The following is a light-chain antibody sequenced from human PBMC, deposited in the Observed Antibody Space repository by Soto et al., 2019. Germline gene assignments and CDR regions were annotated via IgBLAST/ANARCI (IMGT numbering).Light chain of an antibody. J-gene: IGKJ3*01. V-gene: IGKV1-27*01. CDR2: GAS. CDR1: HDISNY. CDR3: QKYNSAPPFT. Sequence: DIQMTQSPSSLSASVGDRVTITCRASHDISNYLAWYQQKPGKVPKLLIYGASTLQSGVPSRFSGSASGTDLTLTISSLQPEDVATYYCQKYNSAPPFTFGPGTKVDIK.